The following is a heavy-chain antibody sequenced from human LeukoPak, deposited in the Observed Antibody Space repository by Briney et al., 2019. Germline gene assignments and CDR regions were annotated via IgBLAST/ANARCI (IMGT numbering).Heavy chain of an antibody. CDR3: AIPPTDYGDYVPFDY. J-gene: IGHJ4*02. V-gene: IGHV3-48*01. CDR1: GFTFSSYS. CDR2: ISSSSSTI. D-gene: IGHD4-17*01. Sequence: GSLRLSCAASGFTFSSYSMNWVRQAPGKGLEWVSYISSSSSTIYYADSVKGRFTISRDNSKNTLYLQMNSLRAEDTAVYYCAIPPTDYGDYVPFDYWGQGTLVTVSS.